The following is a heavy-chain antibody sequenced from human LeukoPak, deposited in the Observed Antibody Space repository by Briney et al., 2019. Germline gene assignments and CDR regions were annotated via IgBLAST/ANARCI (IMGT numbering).Heavy chain of an antibody. Sequence: GASVKVSCKASGYTFTSYGISWVRQAPGQGLEWRGWISAYNGNTNYAQKLQGRVTMTTDTSTGTAYMVLRSLRSDDTAVYYCARDTGRDDSSGYYDYWGQGTLVTVSS. CDR2: ISAYNGNT. J-gene: IGHJ4*02. CDR1: GYTFTSYG. CDR3: ARDTGRDDSSGYYDY. V-gene: IGHV1-18*01. D-gene: IGHD3-22*01.